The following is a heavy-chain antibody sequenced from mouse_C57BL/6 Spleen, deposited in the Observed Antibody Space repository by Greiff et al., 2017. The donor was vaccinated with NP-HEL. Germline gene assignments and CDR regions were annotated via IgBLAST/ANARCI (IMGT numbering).Heavy chain of an antibody. CDR1: GYTFTSYW. D-gene: IGHD1-1*01. J-gene: IGHJ1*03. V-gene: IGHV1-69*01. CDR3: ARGSGSSWDWYFDV. CDR2: IDPSDSYT. Sequence: QVQLQQPGAELVMPGASVKLSCKASGYTFTSYWMHWVKQRPGQGLEWIGEIDPSDSYTNYNQKFKGKSTLTVDKSSSTAYMQLSSLTSEDSAVYYCARGSGSSWDWYFDVWGTGTTVTVSS.